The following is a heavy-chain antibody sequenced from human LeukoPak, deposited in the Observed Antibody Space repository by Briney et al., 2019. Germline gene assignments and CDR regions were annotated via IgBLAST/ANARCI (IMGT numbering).Heavy chain of an antibody. D-gene: IGHD5-18*01. V-gene: IGHV3-30*18. CDR2: ISYDGSNK. CDR3: AKVLQLVEIDY. Sequence: GGSLRLSCAASGFTFSSYGMHWVRQAPGKGLEWVAVISYDGSNKYYANSAKGRFTISRDNSKNTMYLQMNSLRAEDTAVYYCAKVLQLVEIDYWGQGTLVTVSS. CDR1: GFTFSSYG. J-gene: IGHJ4*02.